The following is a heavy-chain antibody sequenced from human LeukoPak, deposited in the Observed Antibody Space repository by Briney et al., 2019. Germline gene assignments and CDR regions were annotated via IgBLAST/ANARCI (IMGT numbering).Heavy chain of an antibody. CDR2: INPSGGST. Sequence: GASVKVSCKASGYTFTSYYMHWVRQAPGQGLEWMGIINPSGGSTSYAQKFQGRVTMTRDTSTSAVYMELSSLRSEDTAVYYCARVSHRGITGTIHLGYWGQGTLVTVSS. CDR3: ARVSHRGITGTIHLGY. J-gene: IGHJ4*02. D-gene: IGHD1/OR15-1a*01. V-gene: IGHV1-46*01. CDR1: GYTFTSYY.